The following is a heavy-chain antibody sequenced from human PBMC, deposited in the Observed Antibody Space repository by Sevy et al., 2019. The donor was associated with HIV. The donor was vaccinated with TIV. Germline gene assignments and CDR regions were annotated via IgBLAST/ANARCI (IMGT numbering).Heavy chain of an antibody. CDR3: ARGIILYDYVWGSPQAYYYYGMDV. Sequence: GGSLRLSCAASGFTFSTYWMSWVRQAPGKGLEWVAVISYDGSNKYYADSVKGRFTISRDNSKNTLYLQVNSLRAEDTAVYYCARGIILYDYVWGSPQAYYYYGMDVWGQGTTVTVSS. CDR2: ISYDGSNK. D-gene: IGHD3-16*01. J-gene: IGHJ6*02. V-gene: IGHV3-30*03. CDR1: GFTFSTYW.